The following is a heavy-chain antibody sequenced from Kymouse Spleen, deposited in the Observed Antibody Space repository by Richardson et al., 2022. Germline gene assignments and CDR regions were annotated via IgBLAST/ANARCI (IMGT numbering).Heavy chain of an antibody. Sequence: QVQLQESGPGLVKPSETLSLTCTVSGGSISSYYWSWIRQPPGKGLEWIGYIYYSGSTNYNPSLKSRVTISVDTSKNQFSLKLSSVTAADTAVYYCARTWVGFPDAFDIWGQGTMVTVSS. CDR3: ARTWVGFPDAFDI. J-gene: IGHJ3*02. CDR1: GGSISSYY. V-gene: IGHV4-59*01. CDR2: IYYSGST. D-gene: IGHD1-26*01,IGHD2-15*01,IGHD2-21*02.